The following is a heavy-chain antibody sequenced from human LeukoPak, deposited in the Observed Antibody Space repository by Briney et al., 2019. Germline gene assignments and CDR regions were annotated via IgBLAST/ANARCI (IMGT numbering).Heavy chain of an antibody. V-gene: IGHV3-74*01. CDR3: AREATLLRKQWLAY. D-gene: IGHD6-19*01. CDR1: GFIFSSYW. J-gene: IGHJ4*02. CDR2: INSDGSST. Sequence: GGSLRLSCAASGFIFSSYWMHWVRQAPGKGLVWVSRINSDGSSTSYADSVKGRFTISRDNAKNTLYLQMNSLRAEDTAVYYCAREATLLRKQWLAYWGQGSLVTVSS.